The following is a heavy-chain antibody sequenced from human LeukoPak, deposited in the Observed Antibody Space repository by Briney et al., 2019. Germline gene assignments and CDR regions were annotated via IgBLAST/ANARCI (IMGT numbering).Heavy chain of an antibody. V-gene: IGHV3-21*01. D-gene: IGHD6-19*01. J-gene: IGHJ4*02. CDR2: ISSTTSYI. CDR1: GFTFSSYT. CDR3: ARTTAMAGFDY. Sequence: PGGSLRLSCAASGFTFSSYTMTWVRQAPGKGLEWVSSISSTTSYIYYADSVKGRFTVSRDSAKSSLYLQMNSLRAEDTAVYYCARTTAMAGFDYWGQGTLVTVSS.